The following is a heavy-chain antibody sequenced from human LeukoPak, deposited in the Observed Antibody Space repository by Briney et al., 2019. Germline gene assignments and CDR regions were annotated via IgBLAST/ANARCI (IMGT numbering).Heavy chain of an antibody. CDR3: AKDSHQVHAFDI. D-gene: IGHD2-2*01. CDR1: GFTFSSYW. Sequence: GGSLRLSCAASGFTFSSYWMSWVRQAPGKGLEWVSAISGSGGSTYYADSVKGWFTISRDNSKNTLYLQMNSLRAEDTAVYYCAKDSHQVHAFDIWGQGTMVTVSS. V-gene: IGHV3-23*01. CDR2: ISGSGGST. J-gene: IGHJ3*02.